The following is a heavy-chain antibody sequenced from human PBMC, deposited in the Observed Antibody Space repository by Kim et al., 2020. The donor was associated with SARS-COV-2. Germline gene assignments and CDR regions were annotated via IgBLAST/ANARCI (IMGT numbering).Heavy chain of an antibody. CDR3: AVRSLTPALDWLDP. Sequence: GGSLRLSCAASGFTFSSYAMSWVRQAPGKGLEWVSAITGGGGSKYYADSVKGRFTISRDNSKNTLYLQMNSLRAEDTAVYYCAVRSLTPALDWLDPWGQGTLVTVSS. D-gene: IGHD2-2*01. CDR2: ITGGGGSK. CDR1: GFTFSSYA. J-gene: IGHJ5*02. V-gene: IGHV3-23*01.